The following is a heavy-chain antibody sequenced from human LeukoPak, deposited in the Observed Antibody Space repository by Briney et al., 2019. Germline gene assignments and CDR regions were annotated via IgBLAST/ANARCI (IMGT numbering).Heavy chain of an antibody. Sequence: GGSLRLSCAASGFTFSSYWMSWVRQAPGKGLERVANIKQDGSEKYYVDSVKGRFTISRDNAKNSLFLQMNSLRAEDTAVYYCARESFYYGSGSYYKRGYYFDHWGQGTLVTVSS. D-gene: IGHD3-10*01. CDR1: GFTFSSYW. V-gene: IGHV3-7*01. CDR3: ARESFYYGSGSYYKRGYYFDH. J-gene: IGHJ4*02. CDR2: IKQDGSEK.